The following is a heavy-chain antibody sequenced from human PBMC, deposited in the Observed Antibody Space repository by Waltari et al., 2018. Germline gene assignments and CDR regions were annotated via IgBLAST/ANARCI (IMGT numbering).Heavy chain of an antibody. V-gene: IGHV4-59*01. CDR3: ARGDYEGYYDFWSGYPRLGWFDP. CDR1: GGSISSYY. CDR2: IYYSGST. D-gene: IGHD3-3*01. Sequence: QVQLQESGPGLVKPSETLSLTCTVSGGSISSYYWSWIRQPPGKGLEWIGYIYYSGSTNYNPSLKSRVTISVDTSKNQFSLKLSSVTAADTAVYYCARGDYEGYYDFWSGYPRLGWFDPWGQGTLVTVSS. J-gene: IGHJ5*02.